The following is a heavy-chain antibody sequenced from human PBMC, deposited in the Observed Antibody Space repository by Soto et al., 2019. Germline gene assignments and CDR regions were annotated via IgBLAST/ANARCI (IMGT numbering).Heavy chain of an antibody. J-gene: IGHJ5*02. CDR2: IYHSGST. D-gene: IGHD3-10*01. CDR3: ARDRVTMVRGGPTDNWFDP. V-gene: IGHV4-38-2*02. Sequence: PSETLSLTCAVSGYSISSGYYWGWIRQPPGKGLEWIGSIYHSGSTYYNPSLKSRVTISVDTSKNQFSLKLSSVTAADTAVYYCARDRVTMVRGGPTDNWFDPWGQGTLVTVPQ. CDR1: GYSISSGYY.